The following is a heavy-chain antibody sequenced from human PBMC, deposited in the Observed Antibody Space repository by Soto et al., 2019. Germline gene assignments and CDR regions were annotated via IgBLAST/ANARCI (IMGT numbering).Heavy chain of an antibody. V-gene: IGHV1-18*01. D-gene: IGHD1-1*01. Sequence: QVQLVQSGAEVNKPGASVNVSCKASGYTFTSYGISWVRQAPGQGLEWMGWISAYNGNTNYAQKLQGRVTMTTDTSTSKAYMELRSLRAYVTAVYYFARSCWNDVRDFDYWGQVTLVTVSS. CDR1: GYTFTSYG. CDR3: ARSCWNDVRDFDY. CDR2: ISAYNGNT. J-gene: IGHJ4*02.